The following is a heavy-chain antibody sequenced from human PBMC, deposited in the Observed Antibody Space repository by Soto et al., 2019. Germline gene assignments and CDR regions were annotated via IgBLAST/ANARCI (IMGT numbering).Heavy chain of an antibody. CDR2: ISAYNGNT. D-gene: IGHD3-9*01. CDR1: GYTFTSYG. Sequence: QVQLVQSGAEVKKPGASVKVSCKASGYTFTSYGISWVRHAPGQGLEWMGGISAYNGNTNYAQKLHGRVTMTTDTSTSTTYMEVRSMRTYDAAVEYCARGDYDIHLGGWYCYDRDVWGQGTTVTVSS. J-gene: IGHJ6*02. V-gene: IGHV1-18*01. CDR3: ARGDYDIHLGGWYCYDRDV.